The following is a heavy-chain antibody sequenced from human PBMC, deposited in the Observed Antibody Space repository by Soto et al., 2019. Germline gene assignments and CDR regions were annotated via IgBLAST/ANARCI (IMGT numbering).Heavy chain of an antibody. Sequence: SLTCSVSGGSFTSNNCWSWVRQPPGQGLEWIGEIYRTGSTNYNPSLKSRVTISLDKSENQFSLKVTSLTAADTAVYYCASRDPGTSVDYWGQGTLVTVSS. D-gene: IGHD1-7*01. V-gene: IGHV4-4*02. CDR2: IYRTGST. CDR3: ASRDPGTSVDY. CDR1: GGSFTSNNC. J-gene: IGHJ4*02.